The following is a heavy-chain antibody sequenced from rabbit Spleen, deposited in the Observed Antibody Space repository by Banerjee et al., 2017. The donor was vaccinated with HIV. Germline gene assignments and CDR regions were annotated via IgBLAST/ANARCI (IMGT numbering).Heavy chain of an antibody. Sequence: QSLEESGGDLVKPGASLTLTCTASGFSFSSYYMCWVRQAPGKGLEWIACIYAGSSGSTYYATWAKGRFTISKTSSTTVTLQMTSLTAADTATYFCARDPGGSINLWGPGTLVTVS. CDR3: ARDPGGSINL. V-gene: IGHV1S40*01. J-gene: IGHJ4*01. CDR1: GFSFSSYY. CDR2: IYAGSSGST.